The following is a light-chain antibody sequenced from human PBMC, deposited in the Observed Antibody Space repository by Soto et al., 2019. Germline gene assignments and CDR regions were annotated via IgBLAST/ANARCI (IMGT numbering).Light chain of an antibody. J-gene: IGLJ2*01. CDR2: EGS. CDR3: CSYAGSSTPVV. Sequence: QSVLTQPASVSGSLGHSITISCTGTSIVVGSYNLVSWYQQHPGKAPKLMIYEGSKRPSGVSNRFSGSKSGNTASLTISGLQAEDEADYYCCSYAGSSTPVVFGGGTKLTVL. CDR1: SIVVGSYNL. V-gene: IGLV2-23*01.